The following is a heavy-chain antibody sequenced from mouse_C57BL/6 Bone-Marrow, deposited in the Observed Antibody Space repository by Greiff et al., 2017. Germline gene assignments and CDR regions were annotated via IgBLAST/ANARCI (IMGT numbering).Heavy chain of an antibody. V-gene: IGHV6-6*01. CDR1: GFTFSDAW. Sequence: DVHLVESGGGLVQPGGSMKLSCAASGFTFSDAWMDWVRQSPEKGLEWVAEIRNKANNHATYYAESVKGRFTISRDDSKSSVYLQMNSLGAEDAGIYYCTRGAIYAMDYWGQGTSVTVSS. CDR3: TRGAIYAMDY. CDR2: IRNKANNHAT. J-gene: IGHJ4*01.